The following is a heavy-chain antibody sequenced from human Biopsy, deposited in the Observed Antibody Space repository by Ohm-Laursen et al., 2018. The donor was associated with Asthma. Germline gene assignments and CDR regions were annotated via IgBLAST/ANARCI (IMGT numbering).Heavy chain of an antibody. CDR2: ISYDGSSI. J-gene: IGHJ4*02. V-gene: IGHV3-30-3*01. D-gene: IGHD6-19*01. Sequence: LSLTRVASRFTYEMHWVRQAPGKGLEWVAVISYDGSSIYYADSVKGRFTISRDNSKNTLSLQMNSLTAEDTAVYYCAREGVAGTHIEDWGQGTLVTVSS. CDR1: RFTYE. CDR3: AREGVAGTHIED.